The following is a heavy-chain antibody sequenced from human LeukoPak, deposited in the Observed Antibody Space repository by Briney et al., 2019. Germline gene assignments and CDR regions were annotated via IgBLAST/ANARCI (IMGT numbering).Heavy chain of an antibody. V-gene: IGHV3-33*08. Sequence: PGGSLRLSCAASGFTFSSYGMHWVRQAPGKGLEWVAVIWYDGSNQYYADSVKGRFTISRDNSKNMVFLQMNSLRDDDTAVYYCARDTTARYLDYWGQGTLVIVSS. D-gene: IGHD1-1*01. CDR2: IWYDGSNQ. CDR3: ARDTTARYLDY. J-gene: IGHJ4*02. CDR1: GFTFSSYG.